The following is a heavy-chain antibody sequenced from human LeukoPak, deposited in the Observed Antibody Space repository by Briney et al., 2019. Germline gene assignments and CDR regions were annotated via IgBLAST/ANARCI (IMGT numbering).Heavy chain of an antibody. D-gene: IGHD3-22*01. CDR3: ARTPYYYDSSGYYYYFDY. CDR1: GGSISSYY. V-gene: IGHV4-4*07. J-gene: IGHJ4*02. CDR2: IYNSGST. Sequence: SETLSLTCTVSGGSISSYYWSWIRQPAGKGLEWIGRIYNSGSTNYNPSLKSRVTMSVDTSKTQFSLKLSSVTAADTAVYYCARTPYYYDSSGYYYYFDYWGQGTLVTVSS.